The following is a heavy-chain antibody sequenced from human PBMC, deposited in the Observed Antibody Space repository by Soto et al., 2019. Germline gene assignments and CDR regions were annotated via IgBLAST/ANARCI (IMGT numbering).Heavy chain of an antibody. CDR1: GGSISSYY. CDR2: IYYSGST. D-gene: IGHD6-19*01. V-gene: IGHV4-59*08. CDR3: ARHFGRGWSFDAFDI. J-gene: IGHJ3*02. Sequence: SETLSLTCTVSGGSISSYYWSWIRQPPGKGLEWIGYIYYSGSTNYNPSLKSRVTISVDTSKNQFSLKLSSVTAADTAVYYCARHFGRGWSFDAFDIWGQGTMVTVSS.